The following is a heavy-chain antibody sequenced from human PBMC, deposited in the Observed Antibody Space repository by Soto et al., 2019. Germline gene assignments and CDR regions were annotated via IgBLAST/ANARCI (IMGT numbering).Heavy chain of an antibody. V-gene: IGHV1-46*01. CDR3: ARDRMAMAHPPIYYYYGMDV. CDR1: GYTFTSYY. J-gene: IGHJ6*02. D-gene: IGHD5-18*01. Sequence: GASVKVSCKASGYTFTSYYMHWARQAPGQGLEWMGIINPSGGSTSYAQKFQGRVTMTRDTSTSTVYMELSSLRSEDTAAYYCARDRMAMAHPPIYYYYGMDVWGQGTTVTVSS. CDR2: INPSGGST.